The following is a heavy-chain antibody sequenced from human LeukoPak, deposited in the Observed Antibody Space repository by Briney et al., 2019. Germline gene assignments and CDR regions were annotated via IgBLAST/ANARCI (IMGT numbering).Heavy chain of an antibody. Sequence: SETLSLTCTVSGGSISSSSYYWGWIRQPPGKGLEWIGSIYYSGSTYYNPSLKSRVTISVDTSKNQFSLKLSSVTAADTAVYYCARLTYDSSSYRYYFDYWGQGTLVTSPQ. CDR1: GGSISSSSYY. J-gene: IGHJ4*02. D-gene: IGHD3-22*01. V-gene: IGHV4-39*01. CDR3: ARLTYDSSSYRYYFDY. CDR2: IYYSGST.